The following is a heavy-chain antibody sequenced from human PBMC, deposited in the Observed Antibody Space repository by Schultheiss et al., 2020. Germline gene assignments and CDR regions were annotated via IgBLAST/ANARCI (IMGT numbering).Heavy chain of an antibody. CDR2: ISWNSGSI. CDR1: GFTFDDYA. V-gene: IGHV3-9*01. Sequence: GGSLRLSCAASGFTFDDYAMHWVRQAPGKGLEWVSGISWNSGSIGYADSVKGRFTISRDNAKNSLYLQMNSLRAEDTALYYCAKDRIESTVKQGYANWFDPWGQGTLVTVSS. J-gene: IGHJ5*02. CDR3: AKDRIESTVKQGYANWFDP. D-gene: IGHD2-15*01.